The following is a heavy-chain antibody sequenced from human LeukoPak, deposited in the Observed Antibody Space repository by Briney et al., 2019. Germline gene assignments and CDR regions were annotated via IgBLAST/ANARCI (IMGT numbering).Heavy chain of an antibody. J-gene: IGHJ4*02. CDR3: ARALVVVTAKQDY. CDR1: GFTFSSYA. Sequence: GGSLRLSCAASGFTFSSYAMHWVRQAPGKGLEWVAVISYDGSNKYYADSVKGRFTISRDNSKNTLYLQMSSLRAEDTAVYYCARALVVVTAKQDYWGQGTLVTVSS. CDR2: ISYDGSNK. D-gene: IGHD2-21*02. V-gene: IGHV3-30*04.